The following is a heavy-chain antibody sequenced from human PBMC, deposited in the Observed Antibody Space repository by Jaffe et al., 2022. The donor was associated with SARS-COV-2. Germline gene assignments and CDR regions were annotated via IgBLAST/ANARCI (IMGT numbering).Heavy chain of an antibody. CDR1: GGSFSGYY. CDR2: INHSGST. Sequence: QVQLQQWGAGLLKPSETLSLTCAVYGGSFSGYYWSWIRQPPGKGLEWIGEINHSGSTNYNPSLKSRVTISVDTSKNQFSLKLSSVTAADTAVYYCARYTAVAGPSNIFDYWGQGTLVTVSS. V-gene: IGHV4-34*01. CDR3: ARYTAVAGPSNIFDY. D-gene: IGHD6-19*01. J-gene: IGHJ4*02.